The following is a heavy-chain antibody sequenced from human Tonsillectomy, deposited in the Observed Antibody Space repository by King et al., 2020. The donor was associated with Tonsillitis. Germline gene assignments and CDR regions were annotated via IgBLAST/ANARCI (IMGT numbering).Heavy chain of an antibody. Sequence: HVQLQESGPGLVKPSGTLSLTCAVSGGSISSSNWWSWVRQPPGKGLEWIGEIYHSGSTNYNPSLKSRVTISVDKSKIQFSLKLSSVTAADTAVYYCARDHVYDYVWGSYRQYYFDYWGQGTLVTVSS. CDR3: ARDHVYDYVWGSYRQYYFDY. J-gene: IGHJ4*02. CDR2: IYHSGST. D-gene: IGHD3-16*02. CDR1: GGSISSSNW. V-gene: IGHV4-4*02.